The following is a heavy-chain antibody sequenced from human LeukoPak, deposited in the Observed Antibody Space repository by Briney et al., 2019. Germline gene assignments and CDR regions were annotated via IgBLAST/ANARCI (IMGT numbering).Heavy chain of an antibody. CDR3: ARDRTTYFDY. CDR2: LYNSGST. Sequence: PGGSLRLSCAASGFTVSSNFMSWVRQAPGKGLEWVSVLYNSGSTYYADSVKGRFTISRDNSKNTLYLQMSSLRAEDTAVYYCARDRTTYFDYWGQGTLVTVSS. CDR1: GFTVSSNF. J-gene: IGHJ4*02. D-gene: IGHD1-1*01. V-gene: IGHV3-53*01.